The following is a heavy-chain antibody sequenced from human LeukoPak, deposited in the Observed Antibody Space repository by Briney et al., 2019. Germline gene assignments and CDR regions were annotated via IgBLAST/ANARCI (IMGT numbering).Heavy chain of an antibody. Sequence: PSETLSLTCSISGGSFSSYHWSWIRQPPGKGLEWLGYIFYSGSTKYNPSLKSRVTISVDTSKNQFSLKLSSVTAADTAMYYCARVSCSGGSCYSGDRYGMDVWGQGTTVTVSS. V-gene: IGHV4-59*01. CDR2: IFYSGST. CDR1: GGSFSSYH. CDR3: ARVSCSGGSCYSGDRYGMDV. J-gene: IGHJ6*02. D-gene: IGHD2-15*01.